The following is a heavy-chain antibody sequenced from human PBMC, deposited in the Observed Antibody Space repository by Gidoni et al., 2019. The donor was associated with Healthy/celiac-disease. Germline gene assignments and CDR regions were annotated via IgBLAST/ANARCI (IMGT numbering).Heavy chain of an antibody. Sequence: QVQLVESGGGVVQPGRSLRLSCAASGFTFSSYGMHWVRQAPGKGLEWVAVIWYDGSNKYYADSVKGRFTISRDNSKNTLYLQMNSLRAEDTAVYYCARALDYGGNSGADAFDIWGQGTMVTVSS. CDR1: GFTFSSYG. V-gene: IGHV3-33*08. J-gene: IGHJ3*02. CDR2: IWYDGSNK. D-gene: IGHD4-17*01. CDR3: ARALDYGGNSGADAFDI.